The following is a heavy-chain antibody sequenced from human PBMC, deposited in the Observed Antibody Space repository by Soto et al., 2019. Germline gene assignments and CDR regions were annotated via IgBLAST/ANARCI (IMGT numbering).Heavy chain of an antibody. CDR3: ARGSFSSSSSWFDP. J-gene: IGHJ5*02. CDR2: IYYSGRT. D-gene: IGHD6-6*01. CDR1: GGSISSGGYY. Sequence: SETLSLTCPVSGGSISSGGYYWSWIRQHPGKGLEWIGYIYYSGRTYYNPSLHSRVSIAVDTTENQFSLKLTSVTAADTSVYYCARGSFSSSSSWFDPWGRGTLVTVPS. V-gene: IGHV4-31*03.